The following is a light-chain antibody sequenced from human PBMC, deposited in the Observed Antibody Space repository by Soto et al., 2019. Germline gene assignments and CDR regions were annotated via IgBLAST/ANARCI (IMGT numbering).Light chain of an antibody. J-gene: IGKJ4*01. CDR1: QDLTGW. CDR2: IAS. CDR3: QQSKTFPLT. Sequence: DIQMTQSPSSVSAVVGDRFNTTGRASQDLTGWLTWYQQKPGKAPKVLIYIASRLQSGVPSRFSGRGSGTDFSLTISNLQPEDFATYFCQQSKTFPLTFGGGTKVEMK. V-gene: IGKV1-12*01.